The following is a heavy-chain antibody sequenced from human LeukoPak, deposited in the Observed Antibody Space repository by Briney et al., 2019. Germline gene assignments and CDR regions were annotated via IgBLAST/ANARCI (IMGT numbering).Heavy chain of an antibody. CDR2: IYYSGST. Sequence: SETLSLTCTVSGGSISSHYWRWIRQPPGKGLEWIGYIYYSGSTNYNPSLKSRVTISVDTSKNQFSLKLSSVTAADTAVYYCARDLYCGGDCSDAFDIWGQGTMVTVSS. V-gene: IGHV4-59*11. CDR1: GGSISSHY. D-gene: IGHD2-21*02. CDR3: ARDLYCGGDCSDAFDI. J-gene: IGHJ3*02.